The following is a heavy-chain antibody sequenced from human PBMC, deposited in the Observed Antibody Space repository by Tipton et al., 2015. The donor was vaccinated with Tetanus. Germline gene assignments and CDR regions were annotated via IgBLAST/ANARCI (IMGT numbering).Heavy chain of an antibody. Sequence: SLRLSCAASGFTFKSYTMNWVRQAPGKGLEWVSYITSSSSTIYYADSVKGRFTISRDNSKNTLSLQLNSLRADDTAIYYCAKEALGVLNLWGKGTTVIVSS. V-gene: IGHV3-48*01. CDR2: ITSSSSTI. CDR3: AKEALGVLNL. CDR1: GFTFKSYT. D-gene: IGHD1-14*01. J-gene: IGHJ6*04.